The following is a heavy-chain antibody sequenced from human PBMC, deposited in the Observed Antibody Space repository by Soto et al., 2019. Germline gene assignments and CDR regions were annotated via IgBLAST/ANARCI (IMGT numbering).Heavy chain of an antibody. CDR1: GFNFNSYT. V-gene: IGHV3-21*01. CDR2: ISSSGYI. Sequence: EVQLVESGGGLVKPGGSLRLSCAASGFNFNSYTINWVRQAPGKRLEWLSSISSSGYIFSTDSVRGRFTISRDNAKNSVYLQMNRLRVDDTAIYYCAREDCSSVGCQRGLFYNYGLDLWGQGTTVTVS. CDR3: AREDCSSVGCQRGLFYNYGLDL. D-gene: IGHD4-4*01. J-gene: IGHJ6*02.